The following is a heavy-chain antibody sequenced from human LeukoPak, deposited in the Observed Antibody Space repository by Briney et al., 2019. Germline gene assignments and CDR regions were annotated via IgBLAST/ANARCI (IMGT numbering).Heavy chain of an antibody. CDR3: AKDSCSSTSCRRSYFDY. D-gene: IGHD2-2*01. Sequence: PGGSLRLSCTASGFTFSSYAMSWVRQAPGKGLEWVSAISSSGGNIYYADSVKGRFTISRDNAKNSLYLQMNSLRAEDTALYYCAKDSCSSTSCRRSYFDYWGQGTLVTVSS. J-gene: IGHJ4*02. CDR1: GFTFSSYA. V-gene: IGHV3-23*01. CDR2: ISSSGGNI.